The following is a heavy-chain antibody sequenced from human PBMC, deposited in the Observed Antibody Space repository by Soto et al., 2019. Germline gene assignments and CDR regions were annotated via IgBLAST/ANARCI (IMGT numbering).Heavy chain of an antibody. D-gene: IGHD3-10*01. CDR1: GGSISSYY. CDR3: ARGESYYGSGSYYGPPYYYYGMDV. J-gene: IGHJ6*02. Sequence: SETLSLTCTVSGGSISSYYWSWIRQPPGKGLEWIGYIYYSGSTNYNPSLKSRVTISVDTSKNQFSLKLSSVTAADTAVYYCARGESYYGSGSYYGPPYYYYGMDVWGQDTTVTVSS. CDR2: IYYSGST. V-gene: IGHV4-59*01.